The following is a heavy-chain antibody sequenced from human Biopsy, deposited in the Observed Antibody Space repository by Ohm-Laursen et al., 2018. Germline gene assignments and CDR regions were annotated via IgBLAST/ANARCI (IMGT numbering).Heavy chain of an antibody. V-gene: IGHV1-18*01. J-gene: IGHJ4*03. Sequence: SVKVSCKASGYSFTSYGMNWVRQAPGQGLEWVGWISPYFGNTNSTQKLQARVTLSTETSTDTAYMELRSLRYDDTAIYYCVREGLDCAGGTCYSEPLDLWGQGTLITVSS. CDR3: VREGLDCAGGTCYSEPLDL. D-gene: IGHD2-15*01. CDR2: ISPYFGNT. CDR1: GYSFTSYG.